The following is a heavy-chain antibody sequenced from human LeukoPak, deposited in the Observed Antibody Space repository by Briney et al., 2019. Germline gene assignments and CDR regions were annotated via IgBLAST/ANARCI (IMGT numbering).Heavy chain of an antibody. CDR2: IYSGGST. V-gene: IGHV3-53*01. CDR1: GFTVSSNY. J-gene: IGHJ6*02. Sequence: GGSLRLSCAASGFTVSSNYMSWVRQAPGKGLEWVSVIYSGGSTYYADSVKGRFTISRDNTKNTLYLQMTSLRAEDTAVYYCARDCGIQLWLRSSCYYYGMDVWGQGTTVTVSS. D-gene: IGHD5-18*01. CDR3: ARDCGIQLWLRSSCYYYGMDV.